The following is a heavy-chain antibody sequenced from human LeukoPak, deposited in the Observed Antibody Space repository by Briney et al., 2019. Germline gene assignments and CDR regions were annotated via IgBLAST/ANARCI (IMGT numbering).Heavy chain of an antibody. CDR3: ERGGQNVGVATIIYYYYGMDV. CDR2: VSVYGGST. V-gene: IGHV3-43*02. CDR1: RFTFDQYA. D-gene: IGHD3-16*01. Sequence: RWSQRLSCAPSRFTFDQYAMHGVRQAPGKGLDWVSLVSVYGGSTYYTDPAKGRCTISRGNNKNSLYLQMNSLRIEDTALYFCERGGQNVGVATIIYYYYGMDVWGQGTTVTVSS. J-gene: IGHJ6*02.